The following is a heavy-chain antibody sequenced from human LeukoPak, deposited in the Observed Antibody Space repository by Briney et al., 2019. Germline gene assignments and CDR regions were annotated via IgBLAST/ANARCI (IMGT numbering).Heavy chain of an antibody. CDR2: ISPNSGGT. D-gene: IGHD2-2*02. V-gene: IGHV1-2*02. CDR1: GYTFTGYY. Sequence: GASVKVSCKASGYTFTGYYMHWVRQAPGQGLEWMGWISPNSGGTNYQGRVTMTRDTSISTAYMELSRLRSDDTAVYYCARGGVRYCSSTSCYTELDYFDYWGQGTLVTVSS. J-gene: IGHJ4*02. CDR3: ARGGVRYCSSTSCYTELDYFDY.